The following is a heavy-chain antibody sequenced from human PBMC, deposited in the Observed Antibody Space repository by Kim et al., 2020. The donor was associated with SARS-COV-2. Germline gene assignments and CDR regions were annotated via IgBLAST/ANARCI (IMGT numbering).Heavy chain of an antibody. V-gene: IGHV5-10-1*01. CDR2: IDPSDSFT. J-gene: IGHJ4*02. Sequence: GESLKISCQGSGYRFTSYWITWVRQMPGKGLEWMGRIDPSDSFTNYSPSFEGHVTISADKSISTSYLQWSSLKASDTAMYFCAKQRRYFDWSFGYWGQGTLVTVSS. CDR1: GYRFTSYW. CDR3: AKQRRYFDWSFGY. D-gene: IGHD3-9*01.